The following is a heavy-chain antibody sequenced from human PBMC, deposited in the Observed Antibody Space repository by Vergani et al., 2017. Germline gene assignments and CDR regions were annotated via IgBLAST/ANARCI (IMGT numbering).Heavy chain of an antibody. CDR1: GFTFSSYG. V-gene: IGHV3-33*01. Sequence: QVQLVESGGGVVQPGRSLRLSCAASGFTFSSYGMHWVRQAPGKGLEWVAVIWHDGSNKYYADSVKGRFTISRDNSKNTLYLQMNSLRAEDTAVYYCARDRAGSSSWYFGWFDPWGQGTLVTVSS. J-gene: IGHJ5*02. CDR3: ARDRAGSSSWYFGWFDP. D-gene: IGHD6-13*01. CDR2: IWHDGSNK.